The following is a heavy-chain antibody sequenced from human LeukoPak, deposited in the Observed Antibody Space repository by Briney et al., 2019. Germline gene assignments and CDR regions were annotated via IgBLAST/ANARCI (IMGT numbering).Heavy chain of an antibody. CDR3: ARDHNGYTGRYHFDY. CDR1: DGSITSYY. CDR2: IYYGGST. D-gene: IGHD1-26*01. Sequence: KTSETLSLTCTVSDGSITSYYWSWIRQPPGKGLEWMGYIYYGGSTNSNPSLKSRLTMSLDTAQNQISLKLKSVTAADTAVYYCARDHNGYTGRYHFDYWGQGAQVTVSS. V-gene: IGHV4-59*01. J-gene: IGHJ4*02.